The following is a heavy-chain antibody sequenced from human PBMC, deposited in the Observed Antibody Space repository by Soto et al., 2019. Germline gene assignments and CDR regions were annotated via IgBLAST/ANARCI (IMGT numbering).Heavy chain of an antibody. CDR2: IYYSGST. CDR1: GGSIIRYY. Sequence: PTRTLFVTCPVSGGSIIRYYLSWIRQPTGKGLEWIGYIYYSGSTNYNPSLMSRVTISVDTSKNQFSLKLSSVTAADTAVYYCARYLAVAGYYYGMDVCVQRTTVT. D-gene: IGHD6-19*01. CDR3: ARYLAVAGYYYGMDV. V-gene: IGHV4-59*08. J-gene: IGHJ6*02.